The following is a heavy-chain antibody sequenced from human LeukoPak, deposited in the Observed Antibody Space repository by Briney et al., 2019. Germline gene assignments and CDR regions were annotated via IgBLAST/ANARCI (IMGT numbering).Heavy chain of an antibody. CDR3: AKGAYDYVEIAYFDY. CDR1: GFSFSNYA. D-gene: IGHD5-12*01. CDR2: IIGSSGST. J-gene: IGHJ4*02. Sequence: TGGSLRLSCVASGFSFSNYAMSWVRQASGKGLEWVSLIIGSSGSTFYADSVKGRFTISRDKSKNTLYLQMNSLRAEDAAVYYCAKGAYDYVEIAYFDYWGQGTLVTVSS. V-gene: IGHV3-23*01.